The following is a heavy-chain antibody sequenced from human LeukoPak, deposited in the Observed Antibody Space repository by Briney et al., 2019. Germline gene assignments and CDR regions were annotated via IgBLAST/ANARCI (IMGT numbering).Heavy chain of an antibody. Sequence: GGSLRLSCAASGFTFSSYGMSWVRQAPGKGLEWVSAISGSGGSTYYADSVKGRFTISRDNSKNTLYLQMNSLSAEDTAVYYCANLGARGLRTIGILKDYWGQGTLVTVSS. D-gene: IGHD4-17*01. CDR2: ISGSGGST. V-gene: IGHV3-23*01. CDR3: ANLGARGLRTIGILKDY. CDR1: GFTFSSYG. J-gene: IGHJ4*02.